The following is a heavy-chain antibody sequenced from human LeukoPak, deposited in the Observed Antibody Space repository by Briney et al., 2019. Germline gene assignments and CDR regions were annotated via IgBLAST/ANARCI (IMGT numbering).Heavy chain of an antibody. CDR2: IWYDGSNK. CDR1: GFTFSSYG. J-gene: IGHJ3*02. Sequence: GGSLRLPCAASGFTFSSYGMHWVRQAPGKGLEWVAVIWYDGSNKYYADSVKGRFTISRDNSKNTLYLQMNSLRAEDTAVYYCARDYDSSGYDAFDIWGQGTMVTVSS. V-gene: IGHV3-33*01. D-gene: IGHD3-22*01. CDR3: ARDYDSSGYDAFDI.